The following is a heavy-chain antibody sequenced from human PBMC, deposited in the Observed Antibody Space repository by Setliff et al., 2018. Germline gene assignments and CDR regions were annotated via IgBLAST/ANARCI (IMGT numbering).Heavy chain of an antibody. D-gene: IGHD1-1*01. J-gene: IGHJ3*01. Sequence: SETLSLTCDVSVISITSGHYWGWIRQPPGKGLEWIATIYHRGRTYYNPSLDSRVTISLDTSKNQYSLRLRSVTAADTAVYYCASPRRDDLDTPFDAFDLWGQGTKVTVSS. CDR3: ASPRRDDLDTPFDAFDL. CDR1: VISITSGHY. CDR2: IYHRGRT. V-gene: IGHV4-38-2*01.